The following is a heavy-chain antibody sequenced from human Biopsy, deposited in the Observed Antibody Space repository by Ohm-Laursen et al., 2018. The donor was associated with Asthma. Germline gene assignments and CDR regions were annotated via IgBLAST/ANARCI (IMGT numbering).Heavy chain of an antibody. V-gene: IGHV3-30*01. CDR3: VRDGTDDAFDI. J-gene: IGHJ3*02. Sequence: SLRLSCAASGFSFSNFAIHWVRQAPGKGLEWVGVISKDASTQDYADSVKGRFTMARDNSKNTLDLRMNSLGEEDTAVYYCVRDGTDDAFDIWGQGTVVSVSS. CDR2: ISKDASTQ. CDR1: GFSFSNFA. D-gene: IGHD1-1*01.